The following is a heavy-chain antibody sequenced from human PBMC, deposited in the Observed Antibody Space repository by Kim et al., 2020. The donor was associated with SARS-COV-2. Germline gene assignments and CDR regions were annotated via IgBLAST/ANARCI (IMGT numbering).Heavy chain of an antibody. CDR3: ARDGDSSWLIPYYFDY. CDR2: INAGNGNT. Sequence: ASVKVSCKASGYTFTSYAMHWVRQAPGQRLEWMGWINAGNGNTKYSQKFQGRVTITRDTSASTAYMELSSLRSEDTAVYYCARDGDSSWLIPYYFDYWGQGTLVTVSS. J-gene: IGHJ4*02. V-gene: IGHV1-3*01. D-gene: IGHD6-13*01. CDR1: GYTFTSYA.